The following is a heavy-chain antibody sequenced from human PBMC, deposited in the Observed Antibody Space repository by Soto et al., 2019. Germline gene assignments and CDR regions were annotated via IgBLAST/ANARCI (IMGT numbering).Heavy chain of an antibody. CDR3: ATIMDSLIIVGASNAFDI. CDR1: GYTLTELS. Sequence: ASVKVSYKVSGYTLTELSMHWVRQAPGKGLEWMGGFDPEDGETIYAQKFQGRVTMTEDTSTDTAYMELSSLRSEDTAVYYCATIMDSLIIVGASNAFDIWGQGTMVTVSS. D-gene: IGHD1-26*01. J-gene: IGHJ3*02. CDR2: FDPEDGET. V-gene: IGHV1-24*01.